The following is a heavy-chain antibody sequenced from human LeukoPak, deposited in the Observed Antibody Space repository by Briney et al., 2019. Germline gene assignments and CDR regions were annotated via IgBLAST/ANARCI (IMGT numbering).Heavy chain of an antibody. CDR1: GFTLSNHD. V-gene: IGHV3-13*01. J-gene: IGHJ3*02. D-gene: IGHD3-10*01. CDR3: ARGGNYFGSGTYSSPLDI. Sequence: GGSLRLSCAASGFTLSNHDMHWVRQATGKGLEWVSAIGTGGDTYYDASVKGRFTISRENARSSLYLQMNSLRVGDTAVYYCARGGNYFGSGTYSSPLDIWGQGTMVTVSS. CDR2: IGTGGDT.